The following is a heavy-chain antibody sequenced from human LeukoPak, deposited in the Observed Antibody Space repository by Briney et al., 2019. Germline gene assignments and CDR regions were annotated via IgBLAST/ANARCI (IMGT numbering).Heavy chain of an antibody. Sequence: SETLSLTCAVYGGSFSGYYWSWIRQPPGKGLEWIGEINHSGSTNYNPSLKSRVTISVDTSKNQFSLKLSSVTAADTAVYYCARDNSAIYGSGSSCFDYWGQGTLVTVSS. V-gene: IGHV4-34*01. CDR3: ARDNSAIYGSGSSCFDY. CDR2: INHSGST. CDR1: GGSFSGYY. D-gene: IGHD3-10*01. J-gene: IGHJ4*02.